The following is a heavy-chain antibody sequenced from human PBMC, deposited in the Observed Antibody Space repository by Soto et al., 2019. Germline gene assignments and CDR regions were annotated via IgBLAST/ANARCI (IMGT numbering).Heavy chain of an antibody. Sequence: GSLRLSCAASGFTFSSYSMNWVRQAPGKGLEWVSSISSSSSYIYYADSVKGRFTISRDNAKNSLYLQINSLRAEDTAVYYCARAVVSLGDAFDIWGQGTMVTVSS. CDR2: ISSSSSYI. V-gene: IGHV3-21*01. J-gene: IGHJ3*02. CDR3: ARAVVSLGDAFDI. D-gene: IGHD2-2*01. CDR1: GFTFSSYS.